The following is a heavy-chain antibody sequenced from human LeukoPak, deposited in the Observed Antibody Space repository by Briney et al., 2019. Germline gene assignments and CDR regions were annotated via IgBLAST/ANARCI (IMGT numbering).Heavy chain of an antibody. CDR2: IYYSGST. V-gene: IGHV4-39*07. CDR1: GGSISSSSYY. CDR3: ARASYGSGSYSYYYYYYYMDV. D-gene: IGHD3-10*01. J-gene: IGHJ6*03. Sequence: SETLSLTCTVSGGSISSSSYYWGWIRQPPGKGLEWIGSIYYSGSTYYNPSLKSRVTISVDTSKNQFSLKLSSVTAADTAVYYCARASYGSGSYSYYYYYYYMDVWGKGTTVTVSS.